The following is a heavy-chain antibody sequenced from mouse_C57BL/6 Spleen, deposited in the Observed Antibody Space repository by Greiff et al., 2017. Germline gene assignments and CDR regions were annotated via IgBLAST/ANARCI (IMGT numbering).Heavy chain of an antibody. CDR2: IDPSDSET. J-gene: IGHJ1*03. Sequence: VQLQQPGAELVRPGSSVKLSCKASGYTFTSYWMHWVKQRPIQGLEWIGNIDPSDSETHYNQKFKDKATLTVDKSSSTAYMQLSSLTSEDSAVYYCARRVTTVVATEGYFDVWGTGTTVTVSS. V-gene: IGHV1-52*01. CDR3: ARRVTTVVATEGYFDV. CDR1: GYTFTSYW. D-gene: IGHD1-1*01.